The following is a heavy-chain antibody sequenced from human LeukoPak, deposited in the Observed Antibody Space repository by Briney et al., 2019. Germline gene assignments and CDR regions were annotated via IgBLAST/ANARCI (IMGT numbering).Heavy chain of an antibody. J-gene: IGHJ3*02. CDR2: ISSGSTTI. CDR1: GFTFNNYN. D-gene: IGHD3-10*01. CDR3: ARDWGSFAFDI. Sequence: GGSLRLSCAASGFTFNNYNINWVRQAPGKGLEWVSYISSGSTTIYYADSVKGRFTISRDNAKNSLYLQMNSLRAEDTAVYYCARDWGSFAFDIWGQGTMVTVSS. V-gene: IGHV3-48*04.